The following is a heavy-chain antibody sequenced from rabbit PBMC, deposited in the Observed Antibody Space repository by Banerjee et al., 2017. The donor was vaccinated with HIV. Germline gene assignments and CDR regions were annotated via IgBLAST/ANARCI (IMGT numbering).Heavy chain of an antibody. V-gene: IGHV1S45*01. CDR2: IYTGSSGST. CDR1: GFTFSSSYW. J-gene: IGHJ4*01. CDR3: ARSGVYAGSAYFDYFNL. D-gene: IGHD8-1*01. Sequence: QEQLEESGGDLVKPEGSLTLTCTASGFTFSSSYWICWVRQAPGKGLEWIACIYTGSSGSTYYANWAKGRFTISKTSSTTVTLQMTSLTAADTATYFCARSGVYAGSAYFDYFNLWGPGTLVTVS.